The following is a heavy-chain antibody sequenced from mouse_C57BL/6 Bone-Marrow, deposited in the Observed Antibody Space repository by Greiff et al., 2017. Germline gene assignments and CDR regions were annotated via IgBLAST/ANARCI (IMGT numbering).Heavy chain of an antibody. Sequence: VQLQQSGAELVKPGASVKLSCTASGFNIKDYYMHWVKQRTEQGLEWIGRIEPEDGETKSAPKFQGKATITADTSSNKAYLQLSSLTSEDTAVYYCARALRSWFAYWGQGTLVTVSA. CDR3: ARALRSWFAY. CDR1: GFNIKDYY. D-gene: IGHD1-1*01. J-gene: IGHJ3*01. V-gene: IGHV14-2*01. CDR2: IEPEDGET.